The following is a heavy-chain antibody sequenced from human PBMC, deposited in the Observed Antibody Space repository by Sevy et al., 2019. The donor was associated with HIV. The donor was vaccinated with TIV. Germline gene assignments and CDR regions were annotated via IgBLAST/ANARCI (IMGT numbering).Heavy chain of an antibody. J-gene: IGHJ4*02. CDR2: IYTGGGT. CDR1: GFIVTSHY. D-gene: IGHD3-3*01. Sequence: GGSLRLSCAASGFIVTSHYMAWVRQAPGKGLGWVSSIYTGGGTYYADSVKGRFTISRDNSKNTLYLQMNSLSAEDTAFYYCARVPRYDEPYYFDYWGQGALVTVSS. V-gene: IGHV3-53*01. CDR3: ARVPRYDEPYYFDY.